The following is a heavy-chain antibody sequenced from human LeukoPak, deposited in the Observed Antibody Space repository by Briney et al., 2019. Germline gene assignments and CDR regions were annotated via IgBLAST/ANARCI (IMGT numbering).Heavy chain of an antibody. CDR2: IYYSGST. Sequence: PSETLSLTCTVSGGSISSYYWSWIRQPPGKGLEWIGYIYYSGSTNYNPSLKSRVTISVDTSKNQFSLKLSSVTAADTAVYYCARESRRGSWSGPTPDYWGQGTLVTVSS. V-gene: IGHV4-59*01. CDR1: GGSISSYY. D-gene: IGHD4-23*01. CDR3: ARESRRGSWSGPTPDY. J-gene: IGHJ4*02.